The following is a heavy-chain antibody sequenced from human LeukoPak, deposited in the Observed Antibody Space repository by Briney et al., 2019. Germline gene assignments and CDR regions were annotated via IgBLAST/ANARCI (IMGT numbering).Heavy chain of an antibody. D-gene: IGHD4-17*01. Sequence: PSETLSLTCTVSGGSISSYYWSWIRQPPGKGLEWIGEINHSGSTNYNPSLKSRVTISIDTSKNQFSLNLSSVTAADTAVYYCARDRDYGDNYWGQGTLVTVSS. V-gene: IGHV4-34*01. CDR1: GGSISSYY. J-gene: IGHJ4*02. CDR2: INHSGST. CDR3: ARDRDYGDNY.